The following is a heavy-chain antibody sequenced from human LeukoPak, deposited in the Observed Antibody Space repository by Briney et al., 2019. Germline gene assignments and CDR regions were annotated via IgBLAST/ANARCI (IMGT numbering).Heavy chain of an antibody. V-gene: IGHV4-59*01. J-gene: IGHJ5*02. CDR1: GASISGYY. CDR2: IISTGTI. CDR3: ARALSNYYGSGSYLSWFDP. D-gene: IGHD3-10*01. Sequence: ETLSLTCTVSGASISGYYWSWIRQPPGKRLEWIGYIISTGTINYNPSLKSRVTISIDTSKNQLSLQLTSVTAADTAVYYCARALSNYYGSGSYLSWFDPWGQGTLVTVSS.